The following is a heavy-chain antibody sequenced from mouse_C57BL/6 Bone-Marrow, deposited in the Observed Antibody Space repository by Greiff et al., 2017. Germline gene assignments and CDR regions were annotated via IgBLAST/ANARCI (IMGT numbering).Heavy chain of an antibody. CDR3: ACDPDCSNYGGFAY. CDR2: ISDGSSYT. D-gene: IGHD2-5*01. J-gene: IGHJ3*01. CDR1: GFTFSSYA. V-gene: IGHV5-4*03. Sequence: EVKLVESGGGLVKPGASLKLSCAASGFTFSSYAMPWVRQTPEKRLEWVATISDGSSYTYYPDNVKGRFTISRDNAKNKLYLQMSQLKSEDTAMYYCACDPDCSNYGGFAYWGQGTLVTVSA.